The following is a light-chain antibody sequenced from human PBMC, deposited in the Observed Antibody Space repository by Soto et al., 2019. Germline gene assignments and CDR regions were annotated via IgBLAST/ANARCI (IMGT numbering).Light chain of an antibody. CDR2: KAS. CDR3: QHYNTSPLT. V-gene: IGKV1-5*03. Sequence: DIQMTQSPSTLSASVGDRVTITCRASQSISSWLAWYQHKPGKAPNLLIYKASSLESGVPSRFSGSGSGTDFTLTISSLQPDDFATYYCQHYNTSPLTFRGGTKVEIK. CDR1: QSISSW. J-gene: IGKJ4*01.